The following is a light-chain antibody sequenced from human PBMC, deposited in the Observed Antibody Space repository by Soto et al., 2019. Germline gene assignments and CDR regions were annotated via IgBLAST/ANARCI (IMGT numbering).Light chain of an antibody. V-gene: IGKV3-11*01. CDR2: DAS. CDR3: QQRRNWPPYT. Sequence: ESVLTQSPATLSLSPGERATLSCRASQSVSSYLAWYQQKPGQAPRLLIYDASNGATGIPARFSGSGSGTDFTLTISSLEPEDCAVYYCQQRRNWPPYTFGQGTKLEIK. J-gene: IGKJ2*01. CDR1: QSVSSY.